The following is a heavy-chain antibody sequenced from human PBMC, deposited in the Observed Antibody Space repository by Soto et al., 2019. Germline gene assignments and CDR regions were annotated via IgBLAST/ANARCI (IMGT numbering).Heavy chain of an antibody. V-gene: IGHV3-21*01. D-gene: IGHD2-15*01. CDR1: GFTFSSYS. J-gene: IGHJ6*02. CDR2: ISSSSSYI. CDR3: ARDPGGYHYYYGMDV. Sequence: GSLRLSCAASGFTFSSYSMNWVRQAPGKGLEWVSSISSSSSYIYYADSVKGRFTISRDNAKNSLYLQMNSLRAEDTAVYYCARDPGGYHYYYGMDVWGQGTTVTV.